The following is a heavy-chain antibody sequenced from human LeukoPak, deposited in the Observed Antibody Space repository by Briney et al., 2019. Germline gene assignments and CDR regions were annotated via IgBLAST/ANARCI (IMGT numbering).Heavy chain of an antibody. V-gene: IGHV3-23*01. CDR1: GFTFNSYA. CDR2: IFGSGGSA. D-gene: IGHD3-22*01. J-gene: IGHJ6*03. CDR3: AKAPPDFTMIAVYYMDV. Sequence: GGSLRLSCAASGFTFNSYAMYWVRQAPGKGLEWVSGIFGSGGSAHYADSVKGRFTISRDNSKNTVYLQMNSLRAEDTAVYYCAKAPPDFTMIAVYYMDVWGKGTTVTVSS.